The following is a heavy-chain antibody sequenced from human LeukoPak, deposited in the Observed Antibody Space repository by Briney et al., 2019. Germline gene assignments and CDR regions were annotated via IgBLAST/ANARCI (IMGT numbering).Heavy chain of an antibody. Sequence: GGSLRLSCAASGFTFSDYHMTWIRQAPGKGLEWISYISNTGRTTYYADSVKGRFTISSDVAKNSLFLDMNSLRAEDTAVYYCARDGSPLRFYEMDVWGKGTTVIVSS. CDR1: GFTFSDYH. J-gene: IGHJ6*04. CDR2: ISNTGRTT. V-gene: IGHV3-11*04. D-gene: IGHD2-2*03. CDR3: ARDGSPLRFYEMDV.